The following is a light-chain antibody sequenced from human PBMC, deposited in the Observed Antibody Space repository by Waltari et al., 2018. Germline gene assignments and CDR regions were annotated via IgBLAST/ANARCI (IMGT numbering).Light chain of an antibody. V-gene: IGLV2-14*04. CDR2: DVS. J-gene: IGLJ2*01. CDR3: ISYSSATPGNVV. Sequence: SLGQSITFSCTGTSSDVGGYNYVAWYQQHPGKAPKLMIHDVSNRPSGVSIRFSGSKSGNTASLTISGLQADDEADYYCISYSSATPGNVVIGGGTKLTVL. CDR1: SSDVGGYNY.